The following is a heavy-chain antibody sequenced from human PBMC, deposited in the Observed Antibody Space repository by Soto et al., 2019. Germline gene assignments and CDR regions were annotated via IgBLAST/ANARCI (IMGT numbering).Heavy chain of an antibody. CDR2: ISAYNGNT. CDR1: GYTFTSYG. CDR3: ARRALKYSSGWYYY. V-gene: IGHV1-18*01. Sequence: GASVKLSCTASGYTFTSYGISWVRQAPGQGLEWMGWISAYNGNTNYAQKLQGRVTMTTDTSTSTAYMELRSLRSDDTAVYYCARRALKYSSGWYYYWGQGTLVTVSS. J-gene: IGHJ4*02. D-gene: IGHD6-19*01.